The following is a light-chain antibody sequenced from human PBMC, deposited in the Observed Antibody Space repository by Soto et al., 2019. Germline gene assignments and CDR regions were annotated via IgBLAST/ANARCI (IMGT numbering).Light chain of an antibody. Sequence: EIVMTQSPATLSVSPGERATLSCRASQSVSSNLAWYQQKPGQAPRLLIYDVSNRATGIPARFSGSGSGTEFTLTISSLQSEDVAVYYCQQYHKWPPSTFGQGTKVDIK. CDR2: DVS. V-gene: IGKV3D-15*01. CDR3: QQYHKWPPST. CDR1: QSVSSN. J-gene: IGKJ1*01.